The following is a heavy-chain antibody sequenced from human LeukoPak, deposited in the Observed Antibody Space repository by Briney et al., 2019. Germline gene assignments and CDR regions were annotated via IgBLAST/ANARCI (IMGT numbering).Heavy chain of an antibody. CDR2: ISWNSGSI. J-gene: IGHJ5*02. Sequence: GGSLRLSCAASGFTFDDYAMHWVRQAPGKGLEWVSGISWNSGSIGYADSVKGRFTISRDNAKNSLYLQMNSLRAEDTALYYCARVGYDSSGYYRFSPRGQGTLVTVSS. CDR3: ARVGYDSSGYYRFSP. V-gene: IGHV3-9*01. CDR1: GFTFDDYA. D-gene: IGHD3-22*01.